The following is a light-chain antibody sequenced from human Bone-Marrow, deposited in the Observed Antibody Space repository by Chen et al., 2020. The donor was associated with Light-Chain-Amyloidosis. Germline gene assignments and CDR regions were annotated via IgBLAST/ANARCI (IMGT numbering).Light chain of an antibody. CDR1: SSDVGSYNL. CDR2: EDI. Sequence: QSALTQPASVSGSPGQSITISCTGTSSDVGSYNLVSWYQQHPGKAPKLMIYEDIKRPSGVSKRFSGSKSGNTASLTITGLQAEDEADYYCCSYAGSSTPWVFGGGTKLTVL. CDR3: CSYAGSSTPWV. J-gene: IGLJ3*02. V-gene: IGLV2-23*01.